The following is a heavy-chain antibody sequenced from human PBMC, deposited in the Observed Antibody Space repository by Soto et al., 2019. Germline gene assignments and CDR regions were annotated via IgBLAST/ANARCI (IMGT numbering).Heavy chain of an antibody. CDR2: LGGNGFTT. Sequence: EVQLLESGGGLVQPGGSLRLSCVVSGFTFGSYAMSWVRQAPEKGPEWVAILGGNGFTTYYADSVKGRFTISGDKSKSTLFLQMNSLRDDDTGVYYCAKAIRPSVNFFYYMDVWGRGTSVTVSS. V-gene: IGHV3-23*01. CDR3: AKAIRPSVNFFYYMDV. J-gene: IGHJ6*03. D-gene: IGHD2-2*01. CDR1: GFTFGSYA.